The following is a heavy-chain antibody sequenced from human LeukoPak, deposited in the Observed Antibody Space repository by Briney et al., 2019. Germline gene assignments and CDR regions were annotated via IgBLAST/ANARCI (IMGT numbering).Heavy chain of an antibody. V-gene: IGHV4-39*07. CDR1: GGSISSSSYY. Sequence: PSETLSLTCTVSGGSISSSSYYWGWIRQPPGKGLGWIGSIYYSGSTYYNPSLKSRVTISVDTSKNQFSLKLSSVTAADTAVYYCARHQHGITMVRGVGWFDPWGQGTLVTVSS. J-gene: IGHJ5*02. CDR2: IYYSGST. D-gene: IGHD3-10*01. CDR3: ARHQHGITMVRGVGWFDP.